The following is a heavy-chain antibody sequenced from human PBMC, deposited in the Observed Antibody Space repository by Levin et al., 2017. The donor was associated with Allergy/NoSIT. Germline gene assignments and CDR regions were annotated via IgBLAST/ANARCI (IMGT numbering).Heavy chain of an antibody. CDR3: AKEQNGFGDLLTMDY. V-gene: IGHV3-30*04. J-gene: IGHJ4*02. CDR1: GFSFDKFA. Sequence: GGSLRLSCAASGFSFDKFALHWVRQAPGKGLEWVAVASYDGSNKYYAGSVKGRFTISRDNSKNIVYLQMNSLIPEDTAVYYCAKEQNGFGDLLTMDYWGQGTPVTVSS. CDR2: ASYDGSNK. D-gene: IGHD3-10*01.